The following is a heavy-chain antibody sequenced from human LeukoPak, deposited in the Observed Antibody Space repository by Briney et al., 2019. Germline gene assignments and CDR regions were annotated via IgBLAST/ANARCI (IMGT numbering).Heavy chain of an antibody. CDR1: GFTFNNYA. V-gene: IGHV3-23*01. CDR3: SKRPSTGLYFFDF. CDR2: IGSGGGT. J-gene: IGHJ4*02. Sequence: AGGSLRLSCAASGFTFNNYAMSWVRQAPGKGLEWVSTIGSGGGTYYADSVKGRFTISRDKSKNTLYLQVNNLRAEDTAVYYCSKRPSTGLYFFDFWGQGTLVTVSS. D-gene: IGHD1-1*01.